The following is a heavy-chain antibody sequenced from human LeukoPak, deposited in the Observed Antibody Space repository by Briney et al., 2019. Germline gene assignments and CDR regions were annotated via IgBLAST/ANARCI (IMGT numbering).Heavy chain of an antibody. V-gene: IGHV3-23*01. CDR3: AKDHGSSWRYFDY. CDR1: GFTFSSYA. CDR2: ISGSGGSA. D-gene: IGHD6-13*01. J-gene: IGHJ4*02. Sequence: GGSLRLSCAASGFTFSSYAMSWVRQAPGKGLEWVSAISGSGGSAYYADSVKGRFTISRDNSKNTLYLQMNSLRAEDTAVYYCAKDHGSSWRYFDYWGQGTLVTVSS.